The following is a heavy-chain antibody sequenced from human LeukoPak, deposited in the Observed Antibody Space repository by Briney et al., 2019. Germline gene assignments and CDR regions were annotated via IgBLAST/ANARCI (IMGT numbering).Heavy chain of an antibody. CDR3: AREGVVYYGIDV. D-gene: IGHD2-21*01. CDR2: IIPIFGTA. V-gene: IGHV1-69*13. Sequence: GASVKVSCKASGGTFSSYAISWVRQAPGQGLEWMGGIIPIFGTANYAQKFQGRVTITADESTSTAYMELSSLRSEDTAVYYCAREGVVYYGIDVWGQGTTVTVSS. CDR1: GGTFSSYA. J-gene: IGHJ6*02.